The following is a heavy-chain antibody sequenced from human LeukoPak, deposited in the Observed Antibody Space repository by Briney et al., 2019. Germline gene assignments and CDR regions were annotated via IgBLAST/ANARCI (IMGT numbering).Heavy chain of an antibody. V-gene: IGHV3-48*01. J-gene: IGHJ4*02. CDR2: IGAAGSTI. Sequence: GGSLRLSCAASGFTFSSYWMNWARQAPGKGLEWVSYIGAAGSTISYADSVKGRFTISRDNAKNSLFLQMNSLRAEDTAVYYCARDSSTYAGPPDYWGQGTLVTVSS. CDR1: GFTFSSYW. CDR3: ARDSSTYAGPPDY. D-gene: IGHD2-2*01.